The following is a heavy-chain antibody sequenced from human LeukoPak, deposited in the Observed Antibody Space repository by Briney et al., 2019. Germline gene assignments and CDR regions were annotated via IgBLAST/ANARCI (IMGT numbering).Heavy chain of an antibody. CDR2: IYSGGNT. CDR1: GFIVSSDY. Sequence: GGSLRLSCAASGFIVSSDYMSWVRQAPGKGLEWVSVIYSGGNTYYAGSVKGRFTMSRDKSKNTIYLLMNSLRAEDTAVYYCARHDWFDPWGQGTLVTVSS. V-gene: IGHV3-66*04. CDR3: ARHDWFDP. J-gene: IGHJ5*02.